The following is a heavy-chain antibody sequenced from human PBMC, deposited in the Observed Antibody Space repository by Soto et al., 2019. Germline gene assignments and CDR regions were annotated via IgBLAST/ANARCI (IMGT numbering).Heavy chain of an antibody. D-gene: IGHD1-1*01. CDR3: ATSHPNWNSLVY. CDR1: GYSFTSYW. CDR2: IDPSDSYT. J-gene: IGHJ4*02. V-gene: IGHV5-10-1*01. Sequence: PGESLKISCKGSGYSFTSYWISWVRQMPGKSLEWMGRIDPSDSYTNYSPSFQGHVTISADKSISTAYLQWSSLKASDTAMYYCATSHPNWNSLVYWGQGTLVTVSS.